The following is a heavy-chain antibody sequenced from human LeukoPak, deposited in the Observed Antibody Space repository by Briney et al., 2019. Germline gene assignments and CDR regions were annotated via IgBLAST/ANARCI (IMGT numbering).Heavy chain of an antibody. Sequence: GGSLRLSCAASGFTFSDYYMNWVRQTPEKGLEWVAYISISGFTFYYADSVRGRFTISRDNPENSLFLQMNSLRPDDTAVYYCAGNFYDVGSGYPTFDYWGQGALVTVSS. V-gene: IGHV3-11*04. D-gene: IGHD3-22*01. J-gene: IGHJ4*02. CDR1: GFTFSDYY. CDR3: AGNFYDVGSGYPTFDY. CDR2: ISISGFTF.